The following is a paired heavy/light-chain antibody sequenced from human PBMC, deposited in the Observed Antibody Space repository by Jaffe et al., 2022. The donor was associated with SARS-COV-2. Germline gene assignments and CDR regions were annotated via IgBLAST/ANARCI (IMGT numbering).Heavy chain of an antibody. CDR1: GFTFSSYA. CDR2: ISGSGGNT. D-gene: IGHD6-13*01. Sequence: EVQLLESGGGLVQPGGSLRLSCAASGFTFSSYAMSWVRQAPGKGLEWVSAISGSGGNTYYTDSVKGRITITRDNSKNTLYLQMNSLRAEDTAVYYCARFRTAAPHYHAMDVWGQGTTVTVSS. J-gene: IGHJ6*02. CDR3: ARFRTAAPHYHAMDV. V-gene: IGHV3-23*01.
Light chain of an antibody. CDR3: MQALQAPT. CDR2: LGS. J-gene: IGKJ1*01. V-gene: IGKV2-28*01. Sequence: DIVMTQSPLSLPVTPGEPASISCRSSQSLLHRNGYNYLDWYLQKPGQSPQLLLYLGSNRASGVPDRFSGSGSGTDFTLKISRVEAEDVGVYYCMQALQAPTFGQGTKVEIK. CDR1: QSLLHRNGYNY.